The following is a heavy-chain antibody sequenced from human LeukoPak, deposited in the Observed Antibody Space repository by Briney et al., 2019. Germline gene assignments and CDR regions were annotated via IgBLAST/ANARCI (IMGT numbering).Heavy chain of an antibody. Sequence: SETLSLTCTVSGGSISSYYWSWIRQPPGKGLEWIGYIYYSGSTNYNPSLKSRVTISVDTSKNQFSLKLSSVTAADTAVYYCAGSMIVVPVLNYWGQGTLVTVSS. CDR2: IYYSGST. CDR1: GGSISSYY. V-gene: IGHV4-59*08. J-gene: IGHJ4*02. CDR3: AGSMIVVPVLNY. D-gene: IGHD3-22*01.